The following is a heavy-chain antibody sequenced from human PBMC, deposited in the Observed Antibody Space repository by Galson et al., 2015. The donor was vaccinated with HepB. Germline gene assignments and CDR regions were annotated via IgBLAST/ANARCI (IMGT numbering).Heavy chain of an antibody. D-gene: IGHD6-13*01. CDR3: ARGLAAAGSWLDP. Sequence: SVKVSCKASGYIFSGYYIHWVRQAPGQGLEWMGWINPNNGDTNYAQKFQGRVTMTRDTSASTAYMELSRLRFDDTAIYYCARGLAAAGSWLDPWGQGTLVTVSS. CDR1: GYIFSGYY. J-gene: IGHJ5*02. CDR2: INPNNGDT. V-gene: IGHV1-2*02.